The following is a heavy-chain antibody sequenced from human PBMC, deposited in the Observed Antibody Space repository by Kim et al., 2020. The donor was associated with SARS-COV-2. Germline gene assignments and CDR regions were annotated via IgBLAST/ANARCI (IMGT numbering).Heavy chain of an antibody. V-gene: IGHV1-2*05. CDR3: ARGPPGEPPNWFDP. CDR1: GYTFTGYY. D-gene: IGHD7-27*01. J-gene: IGHJ5*02. Sequence: SVKVSCKASGYTFTGYYMHWVRQAPGQGLEWMGRINPNSGGTNYAQKFQGRVTMTRDTSISTAYMELSRLRSDDTVVYYCARGPPGEPPNWFDPWGQGTLVTVSS. CDR2: INPNSGGT.